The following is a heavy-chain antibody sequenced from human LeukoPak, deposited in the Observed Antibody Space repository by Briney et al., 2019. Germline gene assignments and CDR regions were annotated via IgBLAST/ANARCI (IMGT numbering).Heavy chain of an antibody. Sequence: PGGSLRLSCAASGFTFSSYAMSWVRQAPGKGLEWVSAISGSGGSTYYADSVKGRFTISRDNSKNTLYLQMNSLRAEDTAVYYCAGRDGKWELRDYWGQGTLVTASS. J-gene: IGHJ4*02. D-gene: IGHD1-26*01. CDR3: AGRDGKWELRDY. V-gene: IGHV3-23*01. CDR2: ISGSGGST. CDR1: GFTFSSYA.